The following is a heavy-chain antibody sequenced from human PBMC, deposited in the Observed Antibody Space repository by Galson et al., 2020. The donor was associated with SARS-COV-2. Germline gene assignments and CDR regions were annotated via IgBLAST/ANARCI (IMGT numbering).Heavy chain of an antibody. J-gene: IGHJ5*02. V-gene: IGHV1-69*13. D-gene: IGHD6-19*01. CDR3: ARDSGGIAVAGTRGWFDP. Sequence: SVKVSCKASGGTFSSYAISWVRQAPGQGLEWMGGIIPIFGTANYAQKFQGRVTITADESTSTAYMELSSLRSEDTAVYYCARDSGGIAVAGTRGWFDPWGQGTLVTVSS. CDR2: IIPIFGTA. CDR1: GGTFSSYA.